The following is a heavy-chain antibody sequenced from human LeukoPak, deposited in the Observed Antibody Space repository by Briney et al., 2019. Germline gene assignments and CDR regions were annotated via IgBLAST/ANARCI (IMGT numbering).Heavy chain of an antibody. J-gene: IGHJ4*02. Sequence: ASVKVSCKVSGYTLTQLSMHWVRQAPGKGLEWMGGFDPEDGETIYAQKFQGRVTMTEDTSTDTAYMELSSLRSEDTAVYYCATVGALWFGEGYFDYWGQGTLVTVSS. V-gene: IGHV1-24*01. CDR2: FDPEDGET. CDR3: ATVGALWFGEGYFDY. CDR1: GYTLTQLS. D-gene: IGHD3-10*01.